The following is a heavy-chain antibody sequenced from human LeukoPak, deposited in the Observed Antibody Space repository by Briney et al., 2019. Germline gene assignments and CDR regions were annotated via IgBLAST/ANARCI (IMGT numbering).Heavy chain of an antibody. J-gene: IGHJ4*02. V-gene: IGHV3-53*01. CDR2: IYTGGGR. Sequence: GGSLRLSCAASGFTVSSYYMNWVRQAPGKELEWVSVIYTGGGRYYADSVRGRFTISRDTSKNMVSLQMNSLRVEDTAVYYCARGIDYWGRGTLVTVSS. CDR1: GFTVSSYY. CDR3: ARGIDY.